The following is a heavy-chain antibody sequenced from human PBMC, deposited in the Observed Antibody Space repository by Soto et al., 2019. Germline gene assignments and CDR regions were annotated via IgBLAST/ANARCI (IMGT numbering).Heavy chain of an antibody. J-gene: IGHJ4*02. CDR3: AREQPYPHSSGYSRAFDY. Sequence: QVQLVHSGAEVRTPGASVRVSCKASGYIFTAYYLHWVRQVPAQGLEWMGWINPYSADTNYAQKFQGRITMTRDTYINTVYMDLNWLNSDDTAVDYCAREQPYPHSSGYSRAFDYWGQGTLVTVSS. D-gene: IGHD6-25*01. CDR2: INPYSADT. CDR1: GYIFTAYY. V-gene: IGHV1-2*02.